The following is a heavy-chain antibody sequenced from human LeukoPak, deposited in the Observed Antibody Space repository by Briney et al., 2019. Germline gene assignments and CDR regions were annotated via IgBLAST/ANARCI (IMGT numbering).Heavy chain of an antibody. V-gene: IGHV4-59*01. CDR1: GGSISSYY. CDR2: IYYSGST. D-gene: IGHD2-15*01. Sequence: PSETLSLTCTVSGGSISSYYWSWIRQPPGKGLEWIGYIYYSGSTNYNPSLKSRVTISVETSKNQFSLKLSSVTAADTAVYYCARDLGYCSGGSCYSLAYFDYWGQGTLVTVSS. J-gene: IGHJ4*02. CDR3: ARDLGYCSGGSCYSLAYFDY.